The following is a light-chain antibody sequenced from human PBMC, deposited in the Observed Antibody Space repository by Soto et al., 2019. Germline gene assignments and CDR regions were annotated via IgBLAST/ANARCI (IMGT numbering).Light chain of an antibody. CDR1: QGVSSH. V-gene: IGKV1-9*01. J-gene: IGKJ5*01. Sequence: DIQMTQSPSTLSGSVGDRVTITCRASQGVSSHLAWHQQKPGKAPKLLIYEVSTLQSGVPSRFSGSGSGTDFTLTISSLQPEDFATYYCQHLNGYPITFGQGTRLEIK. CDR3: QHLNGYPIT. CDR2: EVS.